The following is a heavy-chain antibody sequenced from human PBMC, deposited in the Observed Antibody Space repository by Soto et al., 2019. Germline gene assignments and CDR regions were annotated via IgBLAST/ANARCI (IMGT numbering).Heavy chain of an antibody. CDR3: ARGGYSLDYYYYMDV. J-gene: IGHJ6*03. CDR2: ISSNGGST. CDR1: GFTFSSCA. D-gene: IGHD5-18*01. Sequence: GGSLRLSCAASGFTFSSCAMHWVRQAPGKGLEYVSAISSNGGSTYYANSVKGRFTISRDNSKNTLYLQMGSLRAEDMAVYYCARGGYSLDYYYYMDVWGKGSSVTVSS. V-gene: IGHV3-64*01.